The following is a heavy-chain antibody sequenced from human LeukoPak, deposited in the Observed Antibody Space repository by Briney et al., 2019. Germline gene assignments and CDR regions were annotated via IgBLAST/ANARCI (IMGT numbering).Heavy chain of an antibody. D-gene: IGHD5-24*01. CDR2: ISGSGDST. CDR3: VRDLRDGYNPFDF. V-gene: IGHV3-23*01. Sequence: PGGSLRLSCAASGFTFSIYAMSWVRQAPGKGLEWVSAISGSGDSTYYADSVKGRFTISRDNAKNSLYLQMNSLRAEDTAVYYCVRDLRDGYNPFDFWGQGTLVTVSS. CDR1: GFTFSIYA. J-gene: IGHJ4*02.